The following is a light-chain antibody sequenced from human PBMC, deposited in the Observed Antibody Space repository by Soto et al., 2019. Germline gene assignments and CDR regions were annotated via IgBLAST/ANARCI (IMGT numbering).Light chain of an antibody. CDR1: QTVTSNY. Sequence: EVVLTQSPGTLSLSPGERATLSCRASQTVTSNYLAWYQQKPGQAPRLLIYGASSRATDIPHRFSGSGSGTDFTLTISRLEPEDFAVYYCQQYGSAFGGGTKVDIK. CDR3: QQYGSA. CDR2: GAS. J-gene: IGKJ4*01. V-gene: IGKV3-20*01.